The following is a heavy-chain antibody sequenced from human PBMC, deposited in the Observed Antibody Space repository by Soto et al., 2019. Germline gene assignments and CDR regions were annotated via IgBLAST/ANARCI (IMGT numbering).Heavy chain of an antibody. CDR2: ISYDGSNK. CDR1: GFTFSSYG. J-gene: IGHJ6*03. CDR3: AKEAAEGYNGTYSYYYYYMDV. V-gene: IGHV3-30*18. Sequence: PGGSLRLSCAASGFTFSSYGMHWVRQAPGKGLEWVAVISYDGSNKYYADSVKGRFTISRDNSKNTLFLQMNSLRAEDTAVYYCAKEAAEGYNGTYSYYYYYMDVWGKGTTATASS. D-gene: IGHD1-7*01.